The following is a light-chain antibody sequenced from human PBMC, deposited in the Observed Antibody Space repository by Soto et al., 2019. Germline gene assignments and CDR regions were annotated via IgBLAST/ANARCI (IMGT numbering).Light chain of an antibody. CDR2: GAS. J-gene: IGKJ5*01. CDR1: QNIRTK. V-gene: IGKV3-15*01. Sequence: EIVMTQSPATLSVSPGEVATLSFSASQNIRTKLAWYQQKPGQAPRLLISGASTRATGIPVRFSGSGSGTEFALAISSLQSEDFAVYYCQQYEGWPSITFGQGTRLEIK. CDR3: QQYEGWPSIT.